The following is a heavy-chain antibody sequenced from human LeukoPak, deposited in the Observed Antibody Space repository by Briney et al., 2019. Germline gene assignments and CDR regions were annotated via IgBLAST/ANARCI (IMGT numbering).Heavy chain of an antibody. CDR2: INHSGST. Sequence: SETLSLTCAVYGGSFSGYYWSWIRQPPGKGLEWIGEINHSGSTNYNPSLKSRVTISVDTSKNQFSLKLSSVTAADTAVYYCARAQKYCSSTSCYYYYYYMAVWGKGTTVTVSS. CDR1: GGSFSGYY. D-gene: IGHD2-2*01. J-gene: IGHJ6*03. CDR3: ARAQKYCSSTSCYYYYYYMAV. V-gene: IGHV4-34*01.